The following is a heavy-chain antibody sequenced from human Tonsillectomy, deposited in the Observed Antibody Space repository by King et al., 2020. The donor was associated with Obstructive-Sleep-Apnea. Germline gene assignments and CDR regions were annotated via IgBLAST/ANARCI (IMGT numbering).Heavy chain of an antibody. V-gene: IGHV3-33*06. CDR3: AKGGRAAPFEA. CDR1: GFTFSSYG. Sequence: VQLVESGGGVVQPGRSLRLSCAASGFTFSSYGMHWVRQAPGKGLEWVAVRWYDGSNKYYADSVKGRFTISRDNSKNTLYLQMNSLRAEDTAVYYCAKGGRAAPFEAWGQGTLVTVSS. D-gene: IGHD3-16*01. J-gene: IGHJ5*02. CDR2: RWYDGSNK.